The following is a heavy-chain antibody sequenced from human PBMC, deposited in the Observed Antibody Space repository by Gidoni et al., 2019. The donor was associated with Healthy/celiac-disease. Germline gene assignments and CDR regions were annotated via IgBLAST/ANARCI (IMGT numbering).Heavy chain of an antibody. Sequence: QVQLQQWGAGLLKPSETLSLTCAVYGGSFSGYYWSWIRQPPGKGLEWIGEIHHSGSTNYNPSLKSRVTISVDTSKNQFSLKLSSVTAADTAVYYCARVYGSGSRYYYYYYGMDVWGQGTTVTVSS. V-gene: IGHV4-34*01. CDR3: ARVYGSGSRYYYYYYGMDV. J-gene: IGHJ6*02. D-gene: IGHD3-10*01. CDR2: IHHSGST. CDR1: GGSFSGYY.